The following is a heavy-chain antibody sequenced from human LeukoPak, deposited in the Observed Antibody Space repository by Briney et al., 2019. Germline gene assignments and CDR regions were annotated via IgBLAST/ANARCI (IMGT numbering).Heavy chain of an antibody. Sequence: SETLSLTCTVSGGSISSSSYYWGWIRQPPGNGLEWIGSIYYSGSTYYNPSLKSRVTISVDTSKNQFSLKLSSVTAADTAVYYCANIRTRGAVAVLDWGQGTLVTVSS. CDR1: GGSISSSSYY. J-gene: IGHJ4*02. CDR3: ANIRTRGAVAVLD. CDR2: IYYSGST. V-gene: IGHV4-39*01. D-gene: IGHD6-19*01.